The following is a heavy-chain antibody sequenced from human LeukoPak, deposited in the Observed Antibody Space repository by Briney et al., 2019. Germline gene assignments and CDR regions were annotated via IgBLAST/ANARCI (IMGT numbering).Heavy chain of an antibody. V-gene: IGHV1-2*02. Sequence: ASVKVSCKASGYTFTDYYINWVRQAPGQGLEWMGWIDPNSGGTNYAQKFQGRVTMTRDTSISTAYMELSSLRSGDTAMYYCTRALGSDYWGQGTLVTDSS. CDR3: TRALGSDY. CDR1: GYTFTDYY. CDR2: IDPNSGGT. J-gene: IGHJ4*02. D-gene: IGHD1-26*01.